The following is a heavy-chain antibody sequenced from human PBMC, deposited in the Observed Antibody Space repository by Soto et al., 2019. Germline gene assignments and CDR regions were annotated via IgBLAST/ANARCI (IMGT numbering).Heavy chain of an antibody. CDR2: ISYDGSNK. CDR1: GFPFSSDG. J-gene: IGHJ3*01. Sequence: GGSLALSCAASGFPFSSDGMYWVRQAPGKGLEWVAVISYDGSNKYYADSVKGRFTISRDNSKNTLYLQMNSLRAEDTAVYYCASVLLTAAAGYRVYCYCNAIDLWFRSRNV. V-gene: IGHV3-30*03. D-gene: IGHD6-13*01. CDR3: ASVLLTAAAGYRVYCYCNAIDLWFRSRNV.